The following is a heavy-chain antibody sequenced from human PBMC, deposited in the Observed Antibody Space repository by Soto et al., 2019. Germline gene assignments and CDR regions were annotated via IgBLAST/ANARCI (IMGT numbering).Heavy chain of an antibody. CDR3: ARHKFGSGSDFDY. CDR2: IYYSGST. Sequence: SETLSLTCTVSGGSISSSSYYWGWIRQPPGKGLEWIGSIYYSGSTYYNPSLKSRVTISVDTSKNQFSLKLSSVTAADTAVYYCARHKFGSGSDFDYWGQGTLVTVSS. V-gene: IGHV4-39*01. J-gene: IGHJ4*02. D-gene: IGHD3-10*01. CDR1: GGSISSSSYY.